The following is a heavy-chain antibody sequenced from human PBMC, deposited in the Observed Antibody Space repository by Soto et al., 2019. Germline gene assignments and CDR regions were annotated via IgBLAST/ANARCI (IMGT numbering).Heavy chain of an antibody. Sequence: GVLRLSCAASGFTFSSYAMSWVRQAPGKGLEWVSAISGSGGSTYYADSVKGRFTISRDNSKNTLYLQMNSLRAEDTAVYYCAKGHTAMDSLDYYYYYMDVWGKGTTVTVSS. CDR1: GFTFSSYA. J-gene: IGHJ6*03. V-gene: IGHV3-23*01. D-gene: IGHD5-18*01. CDR3: AKGHTAMDSLDYYYYYMDV. CDR2: ISGSGGST.